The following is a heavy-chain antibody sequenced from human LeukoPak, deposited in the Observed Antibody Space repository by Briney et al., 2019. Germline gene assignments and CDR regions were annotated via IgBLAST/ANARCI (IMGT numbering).Heavy chain of an antibody. CDR2: MNPNSGNT. J-gene: IGHJ5*02. D-gene: IGHD2-2*02. Sequence: ASVKVSCKASGCTFTSYDINWVRQATGQGLEWMGWMNPNSGNTGYAQKFQGRVTMTRNTSISTAYMELSSLRSEDTAVYYCARGRIVVVPAAILWFDPWGQGTLVTVSS. CDR3: ARGRIVVVPAAILWFDP. CDR1: GCTFTSYD. V-gene: IGHV1-8*01.